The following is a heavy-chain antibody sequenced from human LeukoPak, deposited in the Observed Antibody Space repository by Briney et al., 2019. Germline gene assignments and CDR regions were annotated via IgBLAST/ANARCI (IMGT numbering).Heavy chain of an antibody. D-gene: IGHD4-17*01. CDR3: AIVVPSYGDYSFDY. CDR2: ISYDGSNK. CDR1: GFTFSSYA. V-gene: IGHV3-30*04. Sequence: GGSLRLSCAASGFTFSSYAMHWVRQAPGKGLEWVAVISYDGSNKYYADSVKGRFTISRDNSKNTLYLQMNSLRAADTAVYYCAIVVPSYGDYSFDYWGQGTLVTVSS. J-gene: IGHJ4*02.